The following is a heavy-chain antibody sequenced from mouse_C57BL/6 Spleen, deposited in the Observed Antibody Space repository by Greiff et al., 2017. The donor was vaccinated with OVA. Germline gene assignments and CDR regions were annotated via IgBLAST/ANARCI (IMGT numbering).Heavy chain of an antibody. CDR2: IYPGNSDT. CDR1: GYTFTSYW. J-gene: IGHJ2*01. V-gene: IGHV1-5*01. CDR3: TRKLGRGDYFDY. D-gene: IGHD4-1*01. Sequence: EVQLQQSGTVLARPGASVKMSCKTSGYTFTSYWMHWVKQRPGQGLEWIGAIYPGNSDTSYNQKFKGKAKLTAVTSASTAYMELSSLTNEDSAVYYCTRKLGRGDYFDYWGQGTTLTVSS.